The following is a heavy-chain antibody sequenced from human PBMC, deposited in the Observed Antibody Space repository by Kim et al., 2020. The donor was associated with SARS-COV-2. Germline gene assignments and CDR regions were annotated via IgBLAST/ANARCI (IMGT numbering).Heavy chain of an antibody. V-gene: IGHV3-23*01. D-gene: IGHD3-16*01. CDR2: IDGSGDRT. CDR3: AKDRPGGDAFDI. J-gene: IGHJ3*02. CDR1: GFTFSRSP. Sequence: GGSLRLSCAASGFTFSRSPMSWVRQAPGKGLEWVSAIDGSGDRTYYAGSVKGRFTIFRDNSKNTLYLQMNSLRADDTALYYCAKDRPGGDAFDIWGQGTTVTVSS.